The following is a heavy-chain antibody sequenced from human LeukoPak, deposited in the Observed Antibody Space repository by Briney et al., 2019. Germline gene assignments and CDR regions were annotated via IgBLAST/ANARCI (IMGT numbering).Heavy chain of an antibody. CDR3: ARGTYYYDSSGYYYGNWFDP. CDR2: ISSSSSYI. D-gene: IGHD3-22*01. CDR1: GFTFSTYS. V-gene: IGHV3-21*01. Sequence: GGSLRLSCAASGFTFSTYSMNWVRQAPGKGLEWVPSISSSSSYIYYADSVKGRFTISRDNAKNSLYLQMNSLRAEDTAVYYCARGTYYYDSSGYYYGNWFDPWGQGTLVTVSS. J-gene: IGHJ5*02.